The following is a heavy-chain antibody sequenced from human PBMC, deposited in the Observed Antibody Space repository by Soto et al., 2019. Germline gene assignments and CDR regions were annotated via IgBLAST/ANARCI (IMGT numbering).Heavy chain of an antibody. J-gene: IGHJ4*02. CDR1: GFSFNTAW. CDR2: IKSKADGGTT. V-gene: IGHV3-15*01. Sequence: ESGGGLVKPGGSLRLSCAASGFSFNTAWMSWVRQAPGKGLEWVGLIKSKADGGTTDYAAPVRGRFTISRDDSENTLFLQMNSLKTDDAAVYYCTTGSACRGCWGQGTLVTVSS. D-gene: IGHD3-10*01. CDR3: TTGSACRGC.